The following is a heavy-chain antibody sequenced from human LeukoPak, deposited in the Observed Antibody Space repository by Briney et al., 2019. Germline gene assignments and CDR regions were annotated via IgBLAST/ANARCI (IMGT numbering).Heavy chain of an antibody. CDR1: GFTFTSYG. V-gene: IGHV3-30*03. J-gene: IGHJ4*02. Sequence: GGSLRLSCAASGFTFTSYGMHWVRQAPGKGLEWVTLISHDGSNNYYADSVKGRFTISRDNSKNTLYLQMNGLRVEDTAVYYCVEYSYAMGGYWGQGTLVTVSS. CDR2: ISHDGSNN. D-gene: IGHD5-18*01. CDR3: VEYSYAMGGY.